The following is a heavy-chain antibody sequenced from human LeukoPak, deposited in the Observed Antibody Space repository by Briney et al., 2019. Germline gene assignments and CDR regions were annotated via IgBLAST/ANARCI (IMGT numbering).Heavy chain of an antibody. Sequence: GESLKISCEASGYSFRNYWIAWVRQMPAKGPECMGLIYPADSDTRYSPSFQGQVTISADNSISTAYLQWSSLKASDTAMYYCARHRLNYYDSSHDAFDIWGQGTRVTVSS. V-gene: IGHV5-51*01. CDR2: IYPADSDT. D-gene: IGHD3-22*01. CDR3: ARHRLNYYDSSHDAFDI. J-gene: IGHJ3*02. CDR1: GYSFRNYW.